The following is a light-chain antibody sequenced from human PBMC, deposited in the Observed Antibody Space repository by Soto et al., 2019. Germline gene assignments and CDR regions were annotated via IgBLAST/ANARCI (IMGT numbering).Light chain of an antibody. CDR2: GAS. V-gene: IGKV3-20*01. CDR1: QSVSRNY. J-gene: IGKJ1*01. Sequence: EIELVLFLGIHSLSPGEIATLSCSASQSVSRNYLAWYQLKADEAPRLLIVGASSRATGFTDRFSGIESVQDFTIPIRSLAPEHFGVYLCYRNGSSPRTF. CDR3: YRNGSSPRT.